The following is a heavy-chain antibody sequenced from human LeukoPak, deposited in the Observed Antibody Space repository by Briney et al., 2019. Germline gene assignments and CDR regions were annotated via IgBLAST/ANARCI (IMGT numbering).Heavy chain of an antibody. V-gene: IGHV4-59*01. CDR3: ARGGMMFDP. CDR2: IYYSGST. J-gene: IGHJ5*02. Sequence: SETLSLTCTVSGGSISSYYWSWIRQPPGKGLEWIGYIYYSGSTNCNPSLKSRVTMSVDTSKNQFSLELSSVTAADTAVYYCARGGMMFDPWGQGTLVTVSS. D-gene: IGHD1-26*01. CDR1: GGSISSYY.